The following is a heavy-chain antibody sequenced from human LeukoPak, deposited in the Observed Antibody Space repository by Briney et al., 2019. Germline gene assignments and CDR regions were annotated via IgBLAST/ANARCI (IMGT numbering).Heavy chain of an antibody. Sequence: GGSLRLSCAASGFTFSSYGMHWVRQAPGKGLEWVAFIRYDGSNKYYADSVKGRFTISRDNSKNTLYLQMNSLRAEDTSVHYCARDSNNYYYYMDVWGKGTTVTVSS. CDR1: GFTFSSYG. CDR2: IRYDGSNK. CDR3: ARDSNNYYYYMDV. D-gene: IGHD3-3*02. J-gene: IGHJ6*03. V-gene: IGHV3-30*02.